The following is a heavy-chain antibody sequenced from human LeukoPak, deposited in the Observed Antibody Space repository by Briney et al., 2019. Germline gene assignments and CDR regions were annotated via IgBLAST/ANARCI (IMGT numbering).Heavy chain of an antibody. D-gene: IGHD5-18*01. Sequence: PSETLSLTCTVSGGSISSYYWSWIRQPLGKGLEWIGYTYYSGSTNYNPSLKSRVTISVDTSKNQFSLKLSSVTAADTAVYYCARDSGGYSYGYYFDYWGQGTLVTVSS. J-gene: IGHJ4*02. CDR3: ARDSGGYSYGYYFDY. V-gene: IGHV4-59*01. CDR2: TYYSGST. CDR1: GGSISSYY.